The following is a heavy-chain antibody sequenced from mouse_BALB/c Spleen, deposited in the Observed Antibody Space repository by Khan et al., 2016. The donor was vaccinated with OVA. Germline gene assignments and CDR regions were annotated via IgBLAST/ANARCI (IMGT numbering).Heavy chain of an antibody. D-gene: IGHD2-1*01. J-gene: IGHJ1*01. V-gene: IGHV5-6-4*01. CDR2: INSGSTYT. CDR1: GFSFTTYT. CDR3: TRDGNYAHWYFAV. Sequence: EVELVESGGGLVRPGGSLKLSCAASGFSFTTYTMSWVRQTPEKRLEWVATINSGSTYTYYPDSVKGRFTISRDNAKNNLYLQMSSLKSEDTSMYYCTRDGNYAHWYFAVWGAGTTVTVSS.